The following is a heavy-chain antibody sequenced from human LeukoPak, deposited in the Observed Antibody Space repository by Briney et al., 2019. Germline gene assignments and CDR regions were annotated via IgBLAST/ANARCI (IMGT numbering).Heavy chain of an antibody. CDR3: ARQGGYCSGGSCSPTFDY. V-gene: IGHV4-59*08. CDR1: GGSISSYY. Sequence: SETLSLTCTVSGGSISSYYWSWIRQPPGKGLEWIGYIYYSGSTNYNPSLKSRVTISVDTSKNQFSLKLSSVTAADTAVYYCARQGGYCSGGSCSPTFDYWGQGTPVTVSS. J-gene: IGHJ4*02. CDR2: IYYSGST. D-gene: IGHD2-15*01.